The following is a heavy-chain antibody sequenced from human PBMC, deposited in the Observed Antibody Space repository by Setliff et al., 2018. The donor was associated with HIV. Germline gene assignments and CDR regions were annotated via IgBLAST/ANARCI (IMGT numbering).Heavy chain of an antibody. CDR3: ARHYQHSWVGVDYYFMDV. J-gene: IGHJ6*03. CDR2: IDYSGST. D-gene: IGHD1-26*01. Sequence: SETLSLTCIVSGGSFSSSSYSWGWIRLPPGKGLEWIGSIDYSGSTYYNPSLKSRITISVDTSKNQFSLKLSSVTAADTAVYYCARHYQHSWVGVDYYFMDVWGKGTTVTVSS. V-gene: IGHV4-39*01. CDR1: GGSFSSSSYS.